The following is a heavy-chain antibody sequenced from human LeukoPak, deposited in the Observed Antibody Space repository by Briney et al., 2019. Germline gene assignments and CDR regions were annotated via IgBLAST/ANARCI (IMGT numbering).Heavy chain of an antibody. CDR1: GFTLRSYT. J-gene: IGHJ4*02. D-gene: IGHD3-10*01. V-gene: IGHV3-21*06. Sequence: GGSLRLSCAASGFTLRSYTMNWVRQAPGKGLEWVSSISGIGTSKYYADSVKGRFTISRDNGKSSVFLQMNSLRVEDTAIYYCARVVDYHGSGGWIDYWGQGTLVTVSS. CDR3: ARVVDYHGSGGWIDY. CDR2: ISGIGTSK.